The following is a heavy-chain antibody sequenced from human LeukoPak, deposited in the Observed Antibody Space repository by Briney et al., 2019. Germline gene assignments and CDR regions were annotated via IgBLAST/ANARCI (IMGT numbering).Heavy chain of an antibody. D-gene: IGHD1-20*01. J-gene: IGHJ4*02. Sequence: GGSLRLSCAASGFISSRYGMHLVRQAPGKGLEWVAVMVYDGSNQYYADSVKGRFTISRDTSKNTLYLQMNSLRPEDTAVYYCAKSLLDQYNWNYFDNWGQGTLVTVAS. CDR1: GFISSRYG. CDR3: AKSLLDQYNWNYFDN. V-gene: IGHV3-30*18. CDR2: MVYDGSNQ.